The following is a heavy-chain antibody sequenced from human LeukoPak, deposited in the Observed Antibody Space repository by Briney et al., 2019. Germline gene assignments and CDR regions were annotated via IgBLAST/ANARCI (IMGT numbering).Heavy chain of an antibody. CDR2: IYYSGST. CDR1: GGSISSHY. Sequence: SETLSLTCTVSGGSISSHYWSWIRQPPGKGLEWIGYIYYSGSTNYNPSLKSRVTISVDTSKNQFSLKLNSLTAADTAVYFCARSPRDYYDSSGYHLPYYFDYWGQGILVTASS. D-gene: IGHD3-22*01. CDR3: ARSPRDYYDSSGYHLPYYFDY. J-gene: IGHJ4*02. V-gene: IGHV4-59*11.